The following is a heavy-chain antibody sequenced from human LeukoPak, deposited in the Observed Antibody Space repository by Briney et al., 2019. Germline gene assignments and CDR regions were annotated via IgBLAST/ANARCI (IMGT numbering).Heavy chain of an antibody. V-gene: IGHV3-30*04. D-gene: IGHD3-16*02. Sequence: GGSLRLSCAASGFTFSSYAMHWVRQAPGKGLEWVAVISYDGSNEYYADSVKGRFTISRDNSKNTLYLQMNSLRAEDTAVYYCARGITFGGVIVTVPFDYWGQGTLVTVSS. CDR1: GFTFSSYA. CDR3: ARGITFGGVIVTVPFDY. J-gene: IGHJ4*02. CDR2: ISYDGSNE.